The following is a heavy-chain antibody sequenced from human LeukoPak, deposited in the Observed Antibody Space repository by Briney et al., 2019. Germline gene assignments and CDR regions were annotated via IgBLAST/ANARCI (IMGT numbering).Heavy chain of an antibody. Sequence: GGSLRLSCVASGFTFSKYGMHWVRHTPGKGLEWLAVITYDGSNEKFADSVKGRFTISRDNSKKTLYLEMNSLRAEDTAVYYCAKDHTGGNIVVVPAAFDYWGQGTLVTVSS. D-gene: IGHD2-2*01. CDR3: AKDHTGGNIVVVPAAFDY. V-gene: IGHV3-30*18. CDR1: GFTFSKYG. CDR2: ITYDGSNE. J-gene: IGHJ4*02.